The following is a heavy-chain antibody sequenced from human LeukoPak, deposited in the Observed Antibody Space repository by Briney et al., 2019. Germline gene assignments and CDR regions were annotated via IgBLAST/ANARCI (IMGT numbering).Heavy chain of an antibody. D-gene: IGHD3-10*01. CDR2: IYYSGST. V-gene: IGHV4-59*01. CDR3: ARVIQVRGVIADYGMDV. CDR1: GGSISSYY. Sequence: SETLSLTCTVSGGSISSYYWSWVRQPPGKGLEWIGYIYYSGSTKYNPSLKSRVTISVDTSKNQFSLKLSSVTAADTAVYCCARVIQVRGVIADYGMDVWGKGITVTVSS. J-gene: IGHJ6*04.